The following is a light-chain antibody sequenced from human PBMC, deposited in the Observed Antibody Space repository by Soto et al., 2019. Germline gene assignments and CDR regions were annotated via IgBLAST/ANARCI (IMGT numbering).Light chain of an antibody. Sequence: EIVMTQSPASLSVSPGDGATLSCRASHSVASNVAWYQQKPGQGPRLLIHGASTRAVGVPARFSGSGSGTDFTLTISGLQSEDFAVYYCQQYHNWPPQYTFGQGTKLQIK. CDR3: QQYHNWPPQYT. J-gene: IGKJ2*01. CDR2: GAS. CDR1: HSVASN. V-gene: IGKV3-15*01.